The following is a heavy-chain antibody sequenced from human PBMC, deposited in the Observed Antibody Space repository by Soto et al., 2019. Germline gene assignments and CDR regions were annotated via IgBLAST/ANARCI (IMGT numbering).Heavy chain of an antibody. CDR1: AGSISNSSYY. CDR2: IYYSGST. Sequence: HLQLQESGPELVKPSETLPLTCTVSAGSISNSSYYWGWIRQPPGQGLECIGSIYYSGSTYYIPYLKRRGTISVETYKNQFSLKLSSVTAADTAVYYCATEHQLSMRADFDYWGQGTLVTVSS. V-gene: IGHV4-39*01. CDR3: ATEHQLSMRADFDY. D-gene: IGHD6-13*01. J-gene: IGHJ4*02.